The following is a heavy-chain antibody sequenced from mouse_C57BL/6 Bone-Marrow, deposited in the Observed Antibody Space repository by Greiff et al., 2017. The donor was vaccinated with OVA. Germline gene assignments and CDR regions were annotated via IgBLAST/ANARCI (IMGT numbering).Heavy chain of an antibody. V-gene: IGHV14-3*01. CDR3: ARYSNYVWYFDV. J-gene: IGHJ1*03. CDR2: IDPANGNT. Sequence: DVQLQESVAELVRPGASVKLSCTASGFNFKNTYMHWVKQRPEQGLEWIGRIDPANGNTKYAPKFQGKATITADTSSNTAYLHLTSLTSEDTAIYYCARYSNYVWYFDVWGTGTTVTVSS. CDR1: GFNFKNTY. D-gene: IGHD2-5*01.